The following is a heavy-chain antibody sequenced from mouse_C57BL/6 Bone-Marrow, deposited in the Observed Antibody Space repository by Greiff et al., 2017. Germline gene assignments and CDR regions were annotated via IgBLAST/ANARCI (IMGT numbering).Heavy chain of an antibody. CDR1: GYTFTDYY. J-gene: IGHJ4*01. CDR2: IYPGSGNT. D-gene: IGHD1-1*01. CDR3: ARDFYYYDSSYYYYAMDY. Sequence: QVHVKQSGPELVKPGASVKISCKASGYTFTDYYINWVKQRPGQGLEWIGWIYPGSGNTKYNEKFKGKATLTVDTSSSTAYMQLSSLTSEDSSVYFCARDFYYYDSSYYYYAMDYWGQGTSVTVSS. V-gene: IGHV1-84*01.